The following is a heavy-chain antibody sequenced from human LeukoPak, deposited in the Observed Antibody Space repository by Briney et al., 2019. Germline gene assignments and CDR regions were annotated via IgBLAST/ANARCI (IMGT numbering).Heavy chain of an antibody. CDR1: GFTFSSYG. J-gene: IGHJ6*03. D-gene: IGHD5-12*01. Sequence: GRSLRLSCAASGFTFSSYGMHWVRQAPGKGLEWVGVIWYDGSNKYYADSVKGRFTISRDNSKNTLYLQMNSLRAEDTAVYYCAKDRGGYGYYYMDVWGKGTTVTVSS. CDR2: IWYDGSNK. V-gene: IGHV3-33*06. CDR3: AKDRGGYGYYYMDV.